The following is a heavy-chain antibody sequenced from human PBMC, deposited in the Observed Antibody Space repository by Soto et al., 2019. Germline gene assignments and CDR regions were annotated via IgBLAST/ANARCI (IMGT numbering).Heavy chain of an antibody. V-gene: IGHV4-59*08. CDR3: ARHFLFSIRRRHKSVRSGLGFPAEPLLRSRHS. J-gene: IGHJ5*01. CDR2: IYSSGST. D-gene: IGHD2-21*01. Sequence: KGLEWIGYIYSSGSTSYNPSLKSRVTISVDTSKNQFSLKLSSVTAADTAVYYCARHFLFSIRRRHKSVRSGLGFPAEPLLRSRHS.